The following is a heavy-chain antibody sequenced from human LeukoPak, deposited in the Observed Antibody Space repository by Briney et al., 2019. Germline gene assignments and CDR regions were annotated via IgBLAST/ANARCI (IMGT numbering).Heavy chain of an antibody. CDR1: GFTFSSYA. CDR3: ARDGGLATFDY. J-gene: IGHJ4*02. D-gene: IGHD2-15*01. V-gene: IGHV3-30-3*01. CDR2: ISYDGSNK. Sequence: GGSLRLSCAASGFTFSSYAMHWVRQAPGKGLEWVAVISYDGSNKYYADSVKGRFTISRDNSKNTLYLQMNSLRAEDTAVYYCARDGGLATFDYWGQGTLVTVSS.